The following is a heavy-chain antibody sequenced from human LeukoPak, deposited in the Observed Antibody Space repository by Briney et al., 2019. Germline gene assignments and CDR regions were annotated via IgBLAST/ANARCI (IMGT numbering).Heavy chain of an antibody. CDR1: GGSISSYY. CDR2: IYYSGST. Sequence: SETLSLTRTVSGGSISSYYWSWIRQPPGKGLEWIGYIYYSGSTNYNPSLKSRVTISVDTSKNQSSLKLSSVTAADTAVYYCARVAGTAMAQTFDYWGQGTLVTVSS. CDR3: ARVAGTAMAQTFDY. D-gene: IGHD5-18*01. V-gene: IGHV4-59*01. J-gene: IGHJ4*02.